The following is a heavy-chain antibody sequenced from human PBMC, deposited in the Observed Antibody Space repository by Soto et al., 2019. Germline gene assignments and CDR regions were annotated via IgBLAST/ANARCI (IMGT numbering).Heavy chain of an antibody. CDR3: ARAITAWEAFDI. Sequence: ASDTLSLTCTVSGGSIRSGGYYWSWIRQHPGKGLEWIGYIYYSGSTYYNPSLKSRVTISVDTSKNQFSLKLSSVTAADTAVYYCARAITAWEAFDIWGQGTMVTVSS. D-gene: IGHD1-26*01. CDR1: GGSIRSGGYY. CDR2: IYYSGST. V-gene: IGHV4-31*03. J-gene: IGHJ3*02.